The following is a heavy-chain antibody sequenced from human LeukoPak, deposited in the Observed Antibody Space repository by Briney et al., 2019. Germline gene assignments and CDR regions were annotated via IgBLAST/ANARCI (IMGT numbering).Heavy chain of an antibody. V-gene: IGHV1-69*13. J-gene: IGHJ4*02. Sequence: GASVKVSCKASGGTFSSYAISWVRQAPGQGLEWMGGIIPIFGTANYAQKFQGRVTITADESTSTAYMELSSLRSEDTAVYYCATPGAYYYGSGSYPDDYWGQGTLVTVSS. CDR2: IIPIFGTA. CDR3: ATPGAYYYGSGSYPDDY. D-gene: IGHD3-10*01. CDR1: GGTFSSYA.